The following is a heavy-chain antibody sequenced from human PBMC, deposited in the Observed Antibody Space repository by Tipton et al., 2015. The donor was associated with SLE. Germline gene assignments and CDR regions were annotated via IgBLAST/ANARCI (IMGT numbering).Heavy chain of an antibody. CDR2: FDPEDNKM. CDR1: GYTLSEVP. D-gene: IGHD5-24*01. J-gene: IGHJ5*02. V-gene: IGHV1-24*01. CDR3: AKEDGQT. Sequence: QLVQSGAEVKKPGASVKVSCKVSGYTLSEVPMHWVRQAPGKGLEWMGGFDPEDNKMVYAEKFEGRVTMTEDTPTDTAYMELNSLRAEDTAMYYCAKEDGQTWGQGTLVTVSS.